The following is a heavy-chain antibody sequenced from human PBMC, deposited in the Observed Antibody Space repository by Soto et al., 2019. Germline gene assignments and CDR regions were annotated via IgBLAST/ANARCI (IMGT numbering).Heavy chain of an antibody. Sequence: ASVKVSCKASGYTFTGYYMHWVRQAPGQGLEWMGWINPNSGGTNYAQKFQGRVTMTRYTSISTAYIELSRLTSEDTAVYYCARVEYCSGGSCYYYYYGMDVWGQGTTVTVSS. D-gene: IGHD2-15*01. J-gene: IGHJ6*02. CDR2: INPNSGGT. V-gene: IGHV1-2*02. CDR1: GYTFTGYY. CDR3: ARVEYCSGGSCYYYYYGMDV.